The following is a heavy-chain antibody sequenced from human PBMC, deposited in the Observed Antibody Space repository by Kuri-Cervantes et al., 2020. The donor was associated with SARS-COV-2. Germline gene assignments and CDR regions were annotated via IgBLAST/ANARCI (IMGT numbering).Heavy chain of an antibody. CDR2: IYHSGST. V-gene: IGHV4-4*02. Sequence: SETLSLTCAVSGGSISSSNWWSWVRQPPGKGLEWIGEIYHSGSTNYNPSLKSRVTISVDTSKNQFSLKLSSVTAADTAVYYCLRLGELSLADYWGQGTLVTVSS. D-gene: IGHD3-16*02. CDR1: GGSISSSNW. CDR3: LRLGELSLADY. J-gene: IGHJ4*02.